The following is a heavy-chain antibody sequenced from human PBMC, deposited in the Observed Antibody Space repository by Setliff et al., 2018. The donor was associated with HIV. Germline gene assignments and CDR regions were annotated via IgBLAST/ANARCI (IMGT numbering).Heavy chain of an antibody. V-gene: IGHV4-39*01. D-gene: IGHD3-22*01. CDR3: ARHSGLGGYYSPSDY. Sequence: KASETLSLTCTVSGGSIKSSSDYWGWIRQPPGKGLEWIGTIYYSGSTYYNPSLKSRVTISVDTSKNQFSLKLSSVTAADTTVYYCARHSGLGGYYSPSDYWGPGTLVTVSS. J-gene: IGHJ4*02. CDR1: GGSIKSSSDY. CDR2: IYYSGST.